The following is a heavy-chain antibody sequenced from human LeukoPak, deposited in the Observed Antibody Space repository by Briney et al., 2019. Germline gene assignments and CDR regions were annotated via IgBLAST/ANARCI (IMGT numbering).Heavy chain of an antibody. Sequence: SETLSLTCAVYGGSFSGYYWSWIRQPPGKGLEWIGEINHGGSTNYNPSLKSRVTISVDTSKNQFSLKLSSVTAADTAVYYCARLSEGAFDYWGQGTLVTVSS. D-gene: IGHD1-14*01. J-gene: IGHJ4*02. CDR1: GGSFSGYY. V-gene: IGHV4-34*01. CDR2: INHGGST. CDR3: ARLSEGAFDY.